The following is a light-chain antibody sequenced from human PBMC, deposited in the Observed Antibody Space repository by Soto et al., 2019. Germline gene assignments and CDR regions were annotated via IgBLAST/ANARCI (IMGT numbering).Light chain of an antibody. CDR1: QTIGTY. V-gene: IGKV1-39*01. Sequence: IEVTQSPSSLAAPLGDRVTITCRASQTIGTYVNWYRQKSGAAPELLIYDASTLQSGVPSRFRGGASGTDFTLTISSLQLDDFATYYCQQSYNTPLTFGQGTKVDI. J-gene: IGKJ1*01. CDR2: DAS. CDR3: QQSYNTPLT.